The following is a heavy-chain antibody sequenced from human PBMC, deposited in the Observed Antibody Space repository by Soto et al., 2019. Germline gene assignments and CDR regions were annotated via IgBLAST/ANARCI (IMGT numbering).Heavy chain of an antibody. V-gene: IGHV1-18*01. Sequence: QVQLVQSGGELKKPGHSLKVSCKASGYTFNNFGVSWVRQAPGQGLEWMGWIVTYNGNTNSAQKFQGRLTITTDTSTTTAYMELRSLTNDATAVYYCARGPQSTGWRGKWFDPWGQGTLVTVSS. D-gene: IGHD6-19*01. J-gene: IGHJ5*02. CDR2: IVTYNGNT. CDR1: GYTFNNFG. CDR3: ARGPQSTGWRGKWFDP.